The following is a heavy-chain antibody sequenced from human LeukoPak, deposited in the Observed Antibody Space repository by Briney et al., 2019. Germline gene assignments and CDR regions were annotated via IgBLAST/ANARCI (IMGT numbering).Heavy chain of an antibody. CDR3: ARDRAATQDWVEFDP. J-gene: IGHJ5*02. Sequence: GGSLRLSSAVSGFSVSNYYMNWVPQAPGKGLEWVSLIRGSGETFYADSVKGRFTISRDDSKNTVYLQMNSLRVEDTAEYFCARDRAATQDWVEFDPWGQGTLVTVSS. V-gene: IGHV3-66*03. D-gene: IGHD3/OR15-3a*01. CDR2: IRGSGET. CDR1: GFSVSNYY.